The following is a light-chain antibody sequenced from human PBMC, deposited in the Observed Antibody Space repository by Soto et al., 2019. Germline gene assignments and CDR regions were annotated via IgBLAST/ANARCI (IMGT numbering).Light chain of an antibody. V-gene: IGLV1-40*01. J-gene: IGLJ2*01. CDR2: CNN. Sequence: QSVLTQAPSVSGAPGQRVTISCTGSSSNIGAGYNVHWYQQFPGAAPKLLLYCNNNRPSGVPDRFSAFASGTAASLAITGLQAEDEAEYYCQSYDTSPSGHVVFGGCTQLTVL. CDR1: SSNIGAGYN. CDR3: QSYDTSPSGHVV.